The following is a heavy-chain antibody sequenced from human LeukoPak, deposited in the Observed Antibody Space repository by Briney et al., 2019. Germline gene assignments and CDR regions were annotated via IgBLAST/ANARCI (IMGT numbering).Heavy chain of an antibody. Sequence: SETLSLTCTVSGRSISSSSYYWGWIRQPPGKGLEWIGSIYYSGSTYYNPSLKSRVTISVDTSKNQFSLKLSSVTAADTAVYYCARQAGPPDYWGQGTLVTVSS. CDR3: ARQAGPPDY. V-gene: IGHV4-39*01. D-gene: IGHD6-19*01. CDR2: IYYSGST. CDR1: GRSISSSSYY. J-gene: IGHJ4*02.